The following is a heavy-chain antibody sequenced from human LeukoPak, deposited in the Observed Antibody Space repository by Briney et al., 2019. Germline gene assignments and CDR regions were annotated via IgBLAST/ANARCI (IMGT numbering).Heavy chain of an antibody. D-gene: IGHD3-22*01. V-gene: IGHV3-33*01. CDR3: ARDQYYYDNSGLPLYYYYYGMDV. Sequence: PGGSLRLSCAASGFTFSSYGMHWVRQAPGKGLEWVAVIWYDGSNKYYADSVKGRFTISRDNSKNTLYLQMNSLRAEDTAVYYCARDQYYYDNSGLPLYYYYYGMDVWGQGTTVTVSS. CDR1: GFTFSSYG. J-gene: IGHJ6*02. CDR2: IWYDGSNK.